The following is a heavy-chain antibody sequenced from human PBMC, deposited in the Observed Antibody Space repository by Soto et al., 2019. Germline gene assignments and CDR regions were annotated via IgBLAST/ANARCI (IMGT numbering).Heavy chain of an antibody. J-gene: IGHJ6*02. CDR2: IYYSGST. Sequence: PSETLSLTCTVSGGSISSSSYYWGWTRQPPGKGLEWIGSIYYSGSTYYNPSLKSRVTISVDTSKNQFSLKLSSVTAADTAVYYCARRRTYYYGMDVWGQGTTVTVSS. CDR3: ARRRTYYYGMDV. CDR1: GGSISSSSYY. V-gene: IGHV4-39*01.